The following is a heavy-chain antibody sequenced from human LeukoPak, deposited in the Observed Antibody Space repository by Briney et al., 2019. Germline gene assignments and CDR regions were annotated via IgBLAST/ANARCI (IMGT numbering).Heavy chain of an antibody. J-gene: IGHJ4*02. D-gene: IGHD3-10*01. CDR1: GVSISNGGYS. Sequence: PSETLSLTCAVSGVSISNGGYSWNWLRQSPGKGLEWIGYIHHSGSTSYNPSLKSRVTISVDRSKNQFSLKLSSVTAADTAVYYCAKGYYYGSGTYADPFDLWGQGALVTVSS. CDR2: IHHSGST. V-gene: IGHV4-30-2*06. CDR3: AKGYYYGSGTYADPFDL.